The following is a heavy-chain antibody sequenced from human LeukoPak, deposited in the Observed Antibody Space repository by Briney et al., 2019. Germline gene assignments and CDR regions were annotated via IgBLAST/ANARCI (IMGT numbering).Heavy chain of an antibody. Sequence: GGSLPLSCAASGFTFSSHGIHWVRQAPGKGLEWVAFIRYDGSSKYNADSVKGRFTISRDNSKNTVYLQMSSLRAEDTAVYYCAKDMGGLLATHYLDYWGQGTLITVSS. CDR1: GFTFSSHG. V-gene: IGHV3-30*02. CDR3: AKDMGGLLATHYLDY. D-gene: IGHD3-3*02. CDR2: IRYDGSSK. J-gene: IGHJ4*02.